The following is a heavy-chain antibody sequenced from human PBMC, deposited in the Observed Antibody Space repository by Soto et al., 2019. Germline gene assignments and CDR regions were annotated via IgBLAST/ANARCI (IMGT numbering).Heavy chain of an antibody. J-gene: IGHJ6*02. V-gene: IGHV3-30-3*01. CDR3: ARVSTQPWLVSYYYGMDV. Sequence: GGSLRLSCAASGFTFSSYAMHWVRQAPGKGLEWVAVISYDGSNKYYADSVKGRFTISRDNSKNTLYLQMNSLRAEDTAVYYCARVSTQPWLVSYYYGMDVWGQGTTVTISS. CDR2: ISYDGSNK. CDR1: GFTFSSYA. D-gene: IGHD6-19*01.